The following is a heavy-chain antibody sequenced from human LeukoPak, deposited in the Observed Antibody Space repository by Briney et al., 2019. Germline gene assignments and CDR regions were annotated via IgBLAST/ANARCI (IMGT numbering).Heavy chain of an antibody. Sequence: SETLSLTCTVSGGSIRSSSYYWGWIRQPPGKGLEWIGSIYHSGSTYYNPSLESRVIISVDTSNNQFSLKLSSVTAADTAVYYCARPFDSSGYYGLYWGQGALVTVSS. CDR1: GGSIRSSSYY. CDR2: IYHSGST. CDR3: ARPFDSSGYYGLY. J-gene: IGHJ4*02. V-gene: IGHV4-39*01. D-gene: IGHD3-22*01.